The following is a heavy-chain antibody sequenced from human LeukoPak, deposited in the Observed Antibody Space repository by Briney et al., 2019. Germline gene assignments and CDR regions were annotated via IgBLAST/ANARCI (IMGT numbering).Heavy chain of an antibody. D-gene: IGHD1-26*01. CDR3: ARWDSGNYYGIGD. Sequence: GGSLRLSCSVSGFSLSMYWMARVRQAPGKGLEWLANIKQDGSEEYYADSVKGRFTISRDNARKSLYLQMNSLRAEDTALYYCARWDSGNYYGIGDWGQGTLVTVSS. CDR2: IKQDGSEE. J-gene: IGHJ4*02. CDR1: GFSLSMYW. V-gene: IGHV3-7*01.